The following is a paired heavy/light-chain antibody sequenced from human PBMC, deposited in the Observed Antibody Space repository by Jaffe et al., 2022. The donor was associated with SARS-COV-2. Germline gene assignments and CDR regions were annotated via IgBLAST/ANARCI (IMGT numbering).Heavy chain of an antibody. CDR3: ARKGTVTGRRRDAFDM. Sequence: EVQLVESGGGLVQPGGSLTLSCAVSGLTFSSFWMSWVRQAPGKGLEWVANIKEDGSEKYYVDSVKGRFTISRDNAKSSLYLQMDSLRAEDTAVYYCARKGTVTGRRRDAFDMWGQGTMVTVSS. J-gene: IGHJ3*02. CDR2: IKEDGSEK. CDR1: GLTFSSFW. V-gene: IGHV3-7*01. D-gene: IGHD4-4*01.
Light chain of an antibody. J-gene: IGKJ1*01. V-gene: IGKV1-5*03. CDR1: QSIGNW. CDR2: LAS. Sequence: DIQMTQSPSTLSASVGDRVTIACRASQSIGNWLAWYQQKPGKAPKFLIYLASSLASGVPSRFSGSGSGTEFTLTISSLQPDDFATYYCQQYNSYSRTFGQGTKVEIK. CDR3: QQYNSYSRT.